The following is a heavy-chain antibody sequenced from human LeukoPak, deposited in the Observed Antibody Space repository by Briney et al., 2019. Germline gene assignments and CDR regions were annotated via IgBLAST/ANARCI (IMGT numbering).Heavy chain of an antibody. CDR2: ISDSGGST. Sequence: PGGSLRLSYAASEFTFSSYAMSWVRQAPGKGLEWVSAISDSGGSTYYADSVKGRFTVSRDNSKNTMYLQMNSLRAEDTAVYYCAKDRRACSSSSCYYRFDYWGQGTLVTVSS. CDR3: AKDRRACSSSSCYYRFDY. J-gene: IGHJ4*02. V-gene: IGHV3-23*01. CDR1: EFTFSSYA. D-gene: IGHD2-2*01.